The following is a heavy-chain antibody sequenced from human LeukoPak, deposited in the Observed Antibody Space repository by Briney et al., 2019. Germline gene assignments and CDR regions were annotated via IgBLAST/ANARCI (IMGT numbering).Heavy chain of an antibody. D-gene: IGHD6-19*01. J-gene: IGHJ4*02. CDR2: MSHSGTT. CDR3: ARHTGIEVGGTVDC. V-gene: IGHV4-39*01. Sequence: SETLSLTCTVSGASISSGEYYWSWIRQPPGKGLEWIGSMSHSGTTYYNPSLKGRVTVSVDTSRKQFSLRLSSVTAADTAVYHCARHTGIEVGGTVDCWGQGTLVTVSS. CDR1: GASISSGEYY.